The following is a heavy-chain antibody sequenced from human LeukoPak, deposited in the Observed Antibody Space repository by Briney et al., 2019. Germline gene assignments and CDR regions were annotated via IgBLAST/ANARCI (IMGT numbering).Heavy chain of an antibody. J-gene: IGHJ4*02. Sequence: SETLSLTCTVSGGSISSYFWSWIRQPPGKGLEWIGYIYYSGSTNYNPSLKSRVTISVDTSKNQFSLKLSSVTAADTAVYYCARGRTPEDYWGQGTPVTVSS. CDR2: IYYSGST. V-gene: IGHV4-59*01. CDR1: GGSISSYF. CDR3: ARGRTPEDY.